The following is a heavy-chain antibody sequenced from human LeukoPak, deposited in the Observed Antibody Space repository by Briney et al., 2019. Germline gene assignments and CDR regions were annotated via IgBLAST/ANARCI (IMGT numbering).Heavy chain of an antibody. J-gene: IGHJ4*02. CDR2: ISGSGAGT. CDR1: GFTFRNYV. CDR3: ARGVYGPGPLTEFDY. D-gene: IGHD3-9*01. Sequence: PGGSLRLSCTASGFTFRNYVMNWVRQAPGKGLEWVSGISGSGAGTNYADSVKGRLTISRDNSKNTLNLQMNSLRVDDTAVYYCARGVYGPGPLTEFDYWGQGTLVTVSS. V-gene: IGHV3-23*01.